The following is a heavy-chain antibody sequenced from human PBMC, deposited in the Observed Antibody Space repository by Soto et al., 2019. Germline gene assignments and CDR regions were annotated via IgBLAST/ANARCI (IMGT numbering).Heavy chain of an antibody. Sequence: GSLRLSCAASGFTFSSYAMSWVRQAPGKELKWVSAISGSGGSTYYADSVKGRFTISRDNSKNTLYLKMNSLRAEDTAVYYCAKGYYDVYYYMDVWGKGTTVTVSS. CDR3: AKGYYDVYYYMDV. V-gene: IGHV3-23*01. CDR2: ISGSGGST. CDR1: GFTFSSYA. J-gene: IGHJ6*03. D-gene: IGHD3-3*01.